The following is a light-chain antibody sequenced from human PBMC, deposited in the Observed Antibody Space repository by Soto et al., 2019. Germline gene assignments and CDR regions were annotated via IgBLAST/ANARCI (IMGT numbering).Light chain of an antibody. J-gene: IGKJ2*01. CDR2: GAL. CDR1: QSVSSTY. Sequence: EIVLTQSPGTLSLSPGERATLSCRASQSVSSTYLGWYQQKPGQAHRLLIYGALRRATGIPDRFSGSGSGTDYTLTITRLQPEDFAAYYCQHYGSSPYTFGQGTKLEIK. CDR3: QHYGSSPYT. V-gene: IGKV3-20*01.